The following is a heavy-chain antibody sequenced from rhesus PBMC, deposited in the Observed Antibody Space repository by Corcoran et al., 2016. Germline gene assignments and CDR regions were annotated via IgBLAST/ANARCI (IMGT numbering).Heavy chain of an antibody. CDR2: IGGSSGST. V-gene: IGHV4-127*01. CDR3: ARDDINYRAFDF. J-gene: IGHJ3*01. D-gene: IGHD4-23*01. CDR1: GYAISRDYG. Sequence: QVQLQESGPGLVKPSATLSLTCAVSGYAISRDYGGRWLRPPPGKGPVWIGCIGGSSGSTNYNPSLKSRVTISKDTSKNQFSLRLSSVTAADTAVYYCARDDINYRAFDFWGQGLRVTVSS.